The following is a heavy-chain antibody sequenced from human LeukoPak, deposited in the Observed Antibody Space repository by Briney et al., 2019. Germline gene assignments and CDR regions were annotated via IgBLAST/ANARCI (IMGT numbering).Heavy chain of an antibody. CDR2: LSGSGSTT. CDR3: ARDKNYYGSGSPSLDAFDI. V-gene: IGHV3-23*01. Sequence: GGSLRLSCAASGFTFSSDGMSWVRQAPGKELEWVSALSGSGSTTYYADSVKGRFTISKDSSKNTLYLHMNSLRAEDTAVYYCARDKNYYGSGSPSLDAFDIWGQGTMVTVSS. D-gene: IGHD3-10*01. J-gene: IGHJ3*02. CDR1: GFTFSSDG.